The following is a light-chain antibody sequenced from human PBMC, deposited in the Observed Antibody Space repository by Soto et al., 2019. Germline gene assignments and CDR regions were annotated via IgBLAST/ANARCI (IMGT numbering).Light chain of an antibody. J-gene: IGLJ3*02. Sequence: QSVLTQPRSVSGSPGQSVTISCTGTSSDVGGYTYVSWFQQHPGKAPKLMIYDVTQRPSWAPNRFSGSKSGNTASLTISGLQAEDEADYYCCSYAGSYTVGVFGGGTKLTVL. CDR2: DVT. V-gene: IGLV2-11*01. CDR3: CSYAGSYTVGV. CDR1: SSDVGGYTY.